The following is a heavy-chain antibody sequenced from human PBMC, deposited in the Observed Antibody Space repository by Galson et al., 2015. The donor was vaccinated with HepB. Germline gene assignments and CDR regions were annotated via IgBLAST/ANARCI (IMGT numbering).Heavy chain of an antibody. CDR3: ARAPYNFLTVHYLAFDI. J-gene: IGHJ3*02. CDR1: GGSISSGDYY. D-gene: IGHD3-9*01. Sequence: LSLTCTVSGGSISSGDYYWSWIRQPPGKGLEWIGYIYYTGSTYYNSSLKSRVTISMDTSKNQFSLKLSSVTTADTAVYYCARAPYNFLTVHYLAFDIWGQGTMVTVSS. CDR2: IYYTGST. V-gene: IGHV4-30-4*01.